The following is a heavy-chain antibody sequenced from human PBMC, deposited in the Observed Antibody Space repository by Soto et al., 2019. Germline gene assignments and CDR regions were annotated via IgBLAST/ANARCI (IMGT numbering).Heavy chain of an antibody. V-gene: IGHV3-7*05. Sequence: HPGGSLRLSCAASGFTFSSYWMSWVRQAPGKGLEWVANIKQDGSEEYYVDSVKGRFTISRDNAKNSLYLQMNSLRAKDTAVYYCARDSHSEGNYDILTGYSRWGQGTLVTVSS. J-gene: IGHJ4*02. CDR3: ARDSHSEGNYDILTGYSR. CDR1: GFTFSSYW. D-gene: IGHD3-9*01. CDR2: IKQDGSEE.